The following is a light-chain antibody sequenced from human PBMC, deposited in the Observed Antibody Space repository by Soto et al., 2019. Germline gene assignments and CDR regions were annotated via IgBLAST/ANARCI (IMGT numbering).Light chain of an antibody. V-gene: IGKV3-11*01. J-gene: IGKJ2*03. CDR1: QSISTY. Sequence: EMVLTQSPATLSLSPGERATLSCRAAQSISTYLAWYQQKPGQGPRLLIYDASKRATGIPARFSGSGSGTDFTLTISSLEPEDFAGYHCQHRGGFGQGTKLEI. CDR2: DAS. CDR3: QHRGG.